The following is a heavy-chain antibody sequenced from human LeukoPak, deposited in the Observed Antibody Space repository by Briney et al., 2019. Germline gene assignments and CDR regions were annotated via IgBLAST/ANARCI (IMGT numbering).Heavy chain of an antibody. J-gene: IGHJ5*02. Sequence: SETLSLTCTVSGGSISSYYWNWIRQPPGKGLEWIGYIYYSGSTNYNPSLKSRVTISVDTSKNQFSLNLTSVTAADTAVYYCARFTPQGYGWGGYNRFDPWGQGTLVTVSS. D-gene: IGHD3-16*01. CDR1: GGSISSYY. CDR2: IYYSGST. V-gene: IGHV4-59*01. CDR3: ARFTPQGYGWGGYNRFDP.